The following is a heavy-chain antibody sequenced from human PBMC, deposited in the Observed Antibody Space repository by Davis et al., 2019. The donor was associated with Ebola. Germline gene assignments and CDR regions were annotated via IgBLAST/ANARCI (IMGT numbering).Heavy chain of an antibody. Sequence: PGGSLRLSCEASGFNFRTYSMNWVRQAPGKGLEWVSRITHDGRTSSYADSVKGRFTISRDNAKNSLYLQMSSLRVEDTAVYYCTRDRSAAGWGQGTLVTVS. V-gene: IGHV3-74*01. CDR3: TRDRSAAG. CDR1: GFNFRTYS. CDR2: ITHDGRTS. J-gene: IGHJ4*02. D-gene: IGHD6-13*01.